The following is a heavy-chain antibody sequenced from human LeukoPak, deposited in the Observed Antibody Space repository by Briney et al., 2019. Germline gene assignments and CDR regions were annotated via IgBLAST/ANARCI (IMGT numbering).Heavy chain of an antibody. CDR3: ARRAGSLLWFEEPPFAFDI. J-gene: IGHJ3*02. CDR1: GYSFTSYW. D-gene: IGHD3-10*01. V-gene: IGHV5-51*01. Sequence: GESLKISCKGSGYSFTSYWIGWVRQMPGKGLEWMGIIYPGDSDTRYSPSFQGQVTISADKSISTAYLQWSSLKASDTAMYYCARRAGSLLWFEEPPFAFDIWGQGTMVTVSS. CDR2: IYPGDSDT.